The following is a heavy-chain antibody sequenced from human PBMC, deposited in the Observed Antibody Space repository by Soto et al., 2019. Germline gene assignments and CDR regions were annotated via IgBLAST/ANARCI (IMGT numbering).Heavy chain of an antibody. CDR1: GFIFDDYA. CDR2: ISWNSGKI. D-gene: IGHD3-16*01. Sequence: EVQLVESGGGLVQSGRSLRLSCAASGFIFDDYAMHWVRQAPGKGLEWVSVISWNSGKIEYADSVRGRFIISRDNAKNSLYLQMNSLRPEDTAMYYCLKGMLQTDTFDMWGQGTMVTVSS. J-gene: IGHJ3*02. V-gene: IGHV3-9*01. CDR3: LKGMLQTDTFDM.